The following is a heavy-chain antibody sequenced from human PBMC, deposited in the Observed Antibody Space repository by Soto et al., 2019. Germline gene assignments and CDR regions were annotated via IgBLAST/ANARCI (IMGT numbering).Heavy chain of an antibody. Sequence: GGSQRLSCAASGFTLSTDWMHWVRQVPGKGLVWGSRISSGGTYTNYADSVKGRFTISRDSARNTLFLQRNYLTGADTAVSYCVRPFVYGMGCFGLGGQGTMVTVSP. CDR2: ISSGGTYT. CDR1: GFTLSTDW. J-gene: IGHJ4*02. V-gene: IGHV3-74*01. D-gene: IGHD3-10*01. CDR3: VRPFVYGMGCFGL.